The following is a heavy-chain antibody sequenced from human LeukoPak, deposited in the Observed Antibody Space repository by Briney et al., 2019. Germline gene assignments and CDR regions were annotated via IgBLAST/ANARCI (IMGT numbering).Heavy chain of an antibody. D-gene: IGHD4-17*01. V-gene: IGHV5-10-1*01. J-gene: IGHJ4*02. Sequence: GESLKISCKGPGYSFTSYWISWVRQMPGKGLEWMGRIDPSDSYTNYSPSFQGHVTISADKSISAAYLQWSSLKASDTAMYYCARHPDYGDYPYYFDYWGQGTLVTVSS. CDR1: GYSFTSYW. CDR2: IDPSDSYT. CDR3: ARHPDYGDYPYYFDY.